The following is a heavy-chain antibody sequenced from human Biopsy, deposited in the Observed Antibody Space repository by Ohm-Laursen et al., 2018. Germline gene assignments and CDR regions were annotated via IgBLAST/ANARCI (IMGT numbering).Heavy chain of an antibody. V-gene: IGHV4-59*01. CDR3: ARTPRDSFWSGSYKRGLWFDP. D-gene: IGHD3-3*01. CDR2: VFNGGIT. CDR1: GGSIISYY. Sequence: TLSLTCSVSGGSIISYYWTWIRQPPGKGLEWIGHVFNGGITNYNPSLKSRVTISKDTSKNQFSLQVNSVTAADTAVYCCARTPRDSFWSGSYKRGLWFDPWGQGTLVIVSS. J-gene: IGHJ5*02.